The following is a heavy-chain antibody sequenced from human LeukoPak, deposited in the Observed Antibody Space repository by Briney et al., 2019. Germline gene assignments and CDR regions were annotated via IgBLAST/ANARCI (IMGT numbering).Heavy chain of an antibody. CDR3: ARGSSNSFDY. CDR2: IIPILGIA. CDR1: GYTFTGYY. Sequence: ASVKVSCKASGYTFTGYYMHWVRQAPGQGLEWMGRIIPILGIANYAQKFQGRVTITADKSTSTAYMELSSLRSEDTAVYYCARGSSNSFDYWGQGTLVTVSS. D-gene: IGHD2-2*01. J-gene: IGHJ4*02. V-gene: IGHV1-69*04.